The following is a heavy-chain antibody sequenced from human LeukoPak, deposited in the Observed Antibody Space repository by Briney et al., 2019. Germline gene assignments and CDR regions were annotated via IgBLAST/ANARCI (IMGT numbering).Heavy chain of an antibody. D-gene: IGHD1-14*01. V-gene: IGHV3-43*01. CDR2: ISWGGDNT. CDR1: GFTFDGYT. CDR3: ANGTGRSTLNWFDP. Sequence: GGSLRLPCAASGFTFDGYTMQWVRQAPGKGREWVTLISWGGDNTYRADSVKGRFTISRDNSKNSLYLQMNSLRTEDTALYYCANGTGRSTLNWFDPWGQGTLVTVSS. J-gene: IGHJ5*02.